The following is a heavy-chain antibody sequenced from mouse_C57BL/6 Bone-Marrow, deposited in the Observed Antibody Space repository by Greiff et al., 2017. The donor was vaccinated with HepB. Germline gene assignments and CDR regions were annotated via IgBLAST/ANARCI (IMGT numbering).Heavy chain of an antibody. J-gene: IGHJ2*01. CDR1: GYTFTSYG. Sequence: QVQLQQSGAELARPGASVKLSCKASGYTFTSYGISWVKRRTGQGLEWIGEIYPRSGNTYYNEKFKGKATLTADKSSSTAYMELRSLTSEDSAVYFCARALYGSSYDYWGQGTTLTVSS. CDR2: IYPRSGNT. CDR3: ARALYGSSYDY. D-gene: IGHD1-1*01. V-gene: IGHV1-81*01.